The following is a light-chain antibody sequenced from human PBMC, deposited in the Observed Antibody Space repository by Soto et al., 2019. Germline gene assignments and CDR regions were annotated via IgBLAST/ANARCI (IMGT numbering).Light chain of an antibody. J-gene: IGLJ3*02. CDR3: SSYAGSDIWV. CDR1: SVDINY. Sequence: QSALTQPPSASGSRGQSVTISCTGTSVDINYVSWFQQHPRKAPKLIICEVTKRPSGVPDRFSGSKSGNTASLTVSGLQDDDEADYYCSSYAGSDIWVFGGGTKVTVL. V-gene: IGLV2-8*01. CDR2: EVT.